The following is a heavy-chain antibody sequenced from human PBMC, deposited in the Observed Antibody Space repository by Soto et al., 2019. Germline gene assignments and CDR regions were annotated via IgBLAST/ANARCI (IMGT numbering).Heavy chain of an antibody. J-gene: IGHJ4*02. Sequence: VQLMQSGAELKKPGSSVKVSCKASGGTFSSHSINWVRQAPGQGLEWMGGVITLFGTANYAQNFQGRVTITADQSTSTAYMELNSLRSDDTAVYYCAREVGYGDFSAALLDWGQGTLVTVSS. CDR2: VITLFGTA. CDR3: AREVGYGDFSAALLD. V-gene: IGHV1-69*01. D-gene: IGHD4-17*01. CDR1: GGTFSSHS.